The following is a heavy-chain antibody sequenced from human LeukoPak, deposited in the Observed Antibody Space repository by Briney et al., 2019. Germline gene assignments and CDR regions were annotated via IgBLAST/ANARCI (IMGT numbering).Heavy chain of an antibody. CDR3: ARDSYSSSWN. Sequence: PGGSLRLSCAASGFTVSSNYMSWVRQAPGKGLEWVSSISSSSSYIYYADSVKGRFTISRDNAKNSLHLQMNSLRAEDTAVYYCARDSYSSSWNWGQGTLVTVSS. CDR2: ISSSSSYI. V-gene: IGHV3-21*01. D-gene: IGHD6-13*01. CDR1: GFTVSSNY. J-gene: IGHJ4*02.